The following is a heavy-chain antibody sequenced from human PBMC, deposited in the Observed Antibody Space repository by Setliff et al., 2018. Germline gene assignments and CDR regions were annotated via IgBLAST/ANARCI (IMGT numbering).Heavy chain of an antibody. CDR1: GDSISSRRNY. CDR3: ARMSGFQYIDV. J-gene: IGHJ6*03. V-gene: IGHV4-61*09. Sequence: LSLTCTVSGDSISSRRNYWGWFRQPAGKELEWIGQIYTSWSTNYNPSLKSRVTISLDTSKNQFSPSLTSVTAEDTAVYYCARMSGFQYIDVWDKGTTVTVSS. CDR2: IYTSWST. D-gene: IGHD3-3*01.